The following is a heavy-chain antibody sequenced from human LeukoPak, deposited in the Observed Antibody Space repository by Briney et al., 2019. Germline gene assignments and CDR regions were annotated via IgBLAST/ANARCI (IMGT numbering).Heavy chain of an antibody. V-gene: IGHV1-8*01. J-gene: IGHJ1*01. CDR3: ARGLRDSSGREYFQH. CDR2: MNPNSGDT. Sequence: ASVKVSCKASGYTFTSYDISWVRQAAGQGLEWMGWMNPNSGDTGYAQKFKGRVTMTGNTSINTAYMELSSLRSEDTAVYYCARGLRDSSGREYFQHWGQGTLVTVSS. CDR1: GYTFTSYD. D-gene: IGHD3-22*01.